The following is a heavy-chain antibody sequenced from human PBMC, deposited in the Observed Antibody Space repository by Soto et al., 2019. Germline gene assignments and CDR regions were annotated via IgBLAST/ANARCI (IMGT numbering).Heavy chain of an antibody. V-gene: IGHV3-53*01. D-gene: IGHD1-26*01. Sequence: PGESLKISCAASGFTVSSNYMSWVRQAPGKGLEWVSVIYSGGSTYYADSVKGRFTISRDNSKNTLYLQMNSLRAEDTAVYYCARALVGATTYGMDVWGQGTTVTVSS. CDR3: ARALVGATTYGMDV. J-gene: IGHJ6*02. CDR1: GFTVSSNY. CDR2: IYSGGST.